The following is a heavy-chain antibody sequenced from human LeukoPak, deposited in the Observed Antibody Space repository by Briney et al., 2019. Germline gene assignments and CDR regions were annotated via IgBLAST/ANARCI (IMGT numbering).Heavy chain of an antibody. CDR2: IGTAGDT. CDR3: ARDRKYYDSSGSSYYYGMDV. CDR1: GFTFSSYD. V-gene: IGHV3-13*01. J-gene: IGHJ6*02. Sequence: GGSLRLSCAASGFTFSSYDMHWVRQATGKGLEWVSAIGTAGDTYYPGSVKGRFTISREDAKNSLYLQMNSLRAGDTAVYYCARDRKYYDSSGSSYYYGMDVWGQGTTVTVSS. D-gene: IGHD3-22*01.